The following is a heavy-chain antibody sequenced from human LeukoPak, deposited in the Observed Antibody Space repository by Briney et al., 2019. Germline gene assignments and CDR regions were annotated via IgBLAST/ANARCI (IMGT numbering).Heavy chain of an antibody. CDR3: ARAVGPYDY. CDR2: IYYSGST. Sequence: PSETLSLTCTVSGGSISSGNYYWSWIRQPPGKGLEWIGYIYYSGSTYYNPSLKSRVTVSVDTSKNQFSLKLNSVTAADTAVYYCARAVGPYDYWGQGTLVTVSS. D-gene: IGHD3-10*01. V-gene: IGHV4-30-4*01. J-gene: IGHJ4*02. CDR1: GGSISSGNYY.